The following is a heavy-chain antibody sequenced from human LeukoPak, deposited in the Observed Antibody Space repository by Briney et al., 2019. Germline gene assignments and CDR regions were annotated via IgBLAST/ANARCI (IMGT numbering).Heavy chain of an antibody. D-gene: IGHD3-10*01. CDR3: ARLVAITMVRGANYYFDY. CDR2: IYSSGTT. V-gene: IGHV4-59*01. J-gene: IGHJ4*02. Sequence: PSETLSLTCTVSGGSINDFYWNWIRQPPGKGLEWIGYIYSSGTTNYNPSLKSRVTMSVDTSENRFSLNLTSVTAADTAVYYCARLVAITMVRGANYYFDYWGQGTLVTGSS. CDR1: GGSINDFY.